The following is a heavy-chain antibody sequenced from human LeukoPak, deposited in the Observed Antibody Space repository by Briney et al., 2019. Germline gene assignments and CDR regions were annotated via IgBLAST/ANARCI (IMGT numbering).Heavy chain of an antibody. V-gene: IGHV3-21*01. CDR1: GFVFNSYT. Sequence: GGSLRLPCSPSGFVFNSYTMNCVRQAPGRGLEWVSSFCGSTHYPYYAHSVKSRFTISRDNAKILPYLQMNSLSAEDTAVHCCTREANYDRICYLAFDIWGQGTVVTVSS. D-gene: IGHD3-22*01. CDR2: FCGSTHYP. CDR3: TREANYDRICYLAFDI. J-gene: IGHJ3*02.